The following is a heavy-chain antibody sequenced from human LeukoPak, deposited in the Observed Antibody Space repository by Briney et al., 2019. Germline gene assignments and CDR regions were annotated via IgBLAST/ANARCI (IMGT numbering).Heavy chain of an antibody. J-gene: IGHJ4*02. Sequence: GGSLRLSRAASGFTLSTYWIHWVRQPPGKGLVWVSRINSDGNSFADSVKGRFTISRDNAKNTVYLQMNSLRAEDTAVYFCARGYTFGTLDYWGQGALVTVSS. CDR3: ARGYTFGTLDY. V-gene: IGHV3-74*01. CDR1: GFTLSTYW. CDR2: INSDGN. D-gene: IGHD3-16*01.